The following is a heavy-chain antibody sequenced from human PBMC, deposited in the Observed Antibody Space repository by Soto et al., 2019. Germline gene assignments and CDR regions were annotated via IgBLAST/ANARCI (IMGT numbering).Heavy chain of an antibody. V-gene: IGHV5-10-1*01. CDR3: ARHAEYSSGWYDWY. Sequence: GESLKISWKGSGYSFTSYWISWVRQMPGKGLEWMGRIDPSDSYTNYSPSFQGHVTISADKSISTAYLQWSSLKAPDTAMYYCARHAEYSSGWYDWYWGQGTLVTVSS. D-gene: IGHD6-19*01. CDR2: IDPSDSYT. CDR1: GYSFTSYW. J-gene: IGHJ4*02.